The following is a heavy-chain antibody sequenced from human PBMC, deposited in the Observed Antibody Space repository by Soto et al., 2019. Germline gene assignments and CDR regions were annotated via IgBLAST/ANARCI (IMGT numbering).Heavy chain of an antibody. Sequence: PGGSLRLSCAASGFTFSSYAMSWVRQAPGKGLEWASAISGSGGSTYYTDSVKGRFTISRDNSGNTLYLQMNSLRAEDTAVYFCGRKSQGSVTVTGNWYFDLWGRGTLVTVSS. CDR1: GFTFSSYA. CDR2: ISGSGGST. D-gene: IGHD4-17*01. V-gene: IGHV3-23*01. CDR3: GRKSQGSVTVTGNWYFDL. J-gene: IGHJ2*01.